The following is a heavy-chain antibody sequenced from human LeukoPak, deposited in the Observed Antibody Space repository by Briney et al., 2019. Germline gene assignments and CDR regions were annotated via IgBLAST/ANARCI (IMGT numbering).Heavy chain of an antibody. J-gene: IGHJ6*03. CDR3: ARSMRTMKEGDYLDV. Sequence: VASVKVSCKASGYTFTGYYMHWVRQAPGQGLEWMGWINPNSGGTNYAQKFQGRVTMTRDTSISTAYMEVRRLRSDDTAVYYCARSMRTMKEGDYLDVWGKGTTVTVSS. D-gene: IGHD3-22*01. V-gene: IGHV1-2*02. CDR2: INPNSGGT. CDR1: GYTFTGYY.